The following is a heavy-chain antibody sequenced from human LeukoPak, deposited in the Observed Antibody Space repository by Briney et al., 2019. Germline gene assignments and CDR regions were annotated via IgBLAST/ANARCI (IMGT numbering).Heavy chain of an antibody. J-gene: IGHJ3*02. CDR3: ARESGFGDLELEQWHAFDI. CDR2: IYYSGST. Sequence: PSETLSLTCTVSGGSFSSYYWSWIRQPPGKGLEWIGYIYYSGSTNYNPSLKSRVTISVDTSKNQFSLKLSSVTAADTAVYYCARESGFGDLELEQWHAFDIWGQGTMVTVSS. CDR1: GGSFSSYY. D-gene: IGHD1/OR15-1a*01. V-gene: IGHV4-59*01.